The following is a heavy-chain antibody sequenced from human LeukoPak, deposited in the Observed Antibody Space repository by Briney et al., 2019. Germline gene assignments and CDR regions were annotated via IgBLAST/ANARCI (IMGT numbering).Heavy chain of an antibody. V-gene: IGHV4-59*01. Sequence: SETLSLTCAVYGGSFSSYYWSWIRQPPGKGLEWIGYIYYSGSTNYNPSLKSRVTISVDTSKNQFSLKLSSVTAADTAVYYCARRYYYDSGDDAFDIWGQGTMVTVSS. J-gene: IGHJ3*02. CDR1: GGSFSSYY. CDR3: ARRYYYDSGDDAFDI. CDR2: IYYSGST. D-gene: IGHD3-22*01.